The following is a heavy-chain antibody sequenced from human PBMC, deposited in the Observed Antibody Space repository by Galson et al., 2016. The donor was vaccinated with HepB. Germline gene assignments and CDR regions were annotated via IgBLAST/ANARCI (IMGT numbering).Heavy chain of an antibody. D-gene: IGHD1/OR15-1a*01. J-gene: IGHJ6*02. V-gene: IGHV6-1*01. Sequence: CAISGDSVSSNSAAWNWIRQSPSRCLEWLGRTYYRSKWYNDYAVSVKSRIIVNPDTSKNQFSLQMNSVTPEGTAVYYCVEQRKGATYGMDVWGQGTTVTVS. CDR1: GDSVSSNSAA. CDR2: TYYRSKWYN. CDR3: VEQRKGATYGMDV.